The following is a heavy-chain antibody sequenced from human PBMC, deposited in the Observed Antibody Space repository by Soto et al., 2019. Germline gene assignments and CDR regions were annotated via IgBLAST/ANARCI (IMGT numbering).Heavy chain of an antibody. V-gene: IGHV3-30-3*01. D-gene: IGHD3-10*01. CDR1: GFTFSSYA. CDR3: ARDQRAYYYGSGSYYSNTYYYYGMDV. CDR2: ISYDGSNK. Sequence: GGSLRLSCAASGFTFSSYAMHWVRQAPGKGLEWVAVISYDGSNKYYADSVKGRFTISRDNSKNTLYLQMNSLRAEDTAVYYCARDQRAYYYGSGSYYSNTYYYYGMDVWGQGTTVTVSS. J-gene: IGHJ6*02.